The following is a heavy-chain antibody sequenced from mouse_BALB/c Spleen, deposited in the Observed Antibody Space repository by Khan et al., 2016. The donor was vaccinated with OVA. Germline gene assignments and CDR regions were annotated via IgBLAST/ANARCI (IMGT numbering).Heavy chain of an antibody. J-gene: IGHJ3*01. CDR2: INYSGST. CDR3: VRGRSY. V-gene: IGHV3-2*02. Sequence: EVKLEESGPGLVKPSQSLSLTCTVTGYSITSDYAWNWIRQFPGNRLEWMGYINYSGSTSKKPSLKSRMSISRDTSKNQILLQLNSVTTEDTATYYCVRGRSYWGQGTLVTVSA. CDR1: GYSITSDYA.